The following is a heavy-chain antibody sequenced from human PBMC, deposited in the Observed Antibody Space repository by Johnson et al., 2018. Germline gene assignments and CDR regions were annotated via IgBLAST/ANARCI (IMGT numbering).Heavy chain of an antibody. CDR2: SRDRSKSYST. Sequence: VQLVESGGGLVQPGGSLRLSCEGSGITFSDHYMDWVRQAPGKGPEWVGRSRDRSKSYSTEYAASVKGRVTITRDYSGNSLYRQRNSLKTEDTAVYYVGRNIKVGPGYYMAVWGKGATVTVSS. CDR3: GRNIKVGPGYYMAV. J-gene: IGHJ6*03. V-gene: IGHV3-72*01. CDR1: GITFSDHY. D-gene: IGHD2-2*03.